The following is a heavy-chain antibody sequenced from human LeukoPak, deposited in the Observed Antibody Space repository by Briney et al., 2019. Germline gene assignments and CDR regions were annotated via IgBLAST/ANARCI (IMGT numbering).Heavy chain of an antibody. Sequence: GGSLRLSCAASGFTFSTYAMSWVRQAPGKGLEWVSVISRSGDRTYYADSVKGRFTISGDNSMNTLYLQMNSLRAEDTAVYYCAKALRYFDWLLNSDGPNFDYWGQGTLATVSS. J-gene: IGHJ4*02. CDR3: AKALRYFDWLLNSDGPNFDY. V-gene: IGHV3-23*01. D-gene: IGHD3-9*01. CDR2: ISRSGDRT. CDR1: GFTFSTYA.